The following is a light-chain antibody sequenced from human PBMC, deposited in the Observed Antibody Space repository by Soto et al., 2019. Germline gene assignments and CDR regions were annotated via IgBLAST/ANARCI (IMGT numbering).Light chain of an antibody. J-gene: IGLJ2*01. CDR1: SSDVGGYNY. Sequence: QSALTQPASVSGSPGQSITISCTGTSSDVGGYNYVSWYQQHPGKAPTVMIYDVSTRPSRTSNRFSGSKSGNTASLTISGLQVVVEADYDGSSYTSGSTRVVFGGGTKLAVL. CDR3: SSYTSGSTRVV. V-gene: IGLV2-14*03. CDR2: DVS.